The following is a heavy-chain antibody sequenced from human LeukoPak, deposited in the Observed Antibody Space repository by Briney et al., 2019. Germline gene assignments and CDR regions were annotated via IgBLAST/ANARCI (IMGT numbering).Heavy chain of an antibody. Sequence: SETLSLTCTVAGGSISNHYWSWIRQPAGRGLEGIGRIYSSGSTDYNPSLKSRVTMSVDTFKNHFSLKLSSATAADTAVYYCARDGGYCSGGSCYYWFDPWGQGTLVTVSS. CDR2: IYSSGST. CDR1: GGSISNHY. D-gene: IGHD2-15*01. V-gene: IGHV4-4*07. CDR3: ARDGGYCSGGSCYYWFDP. J-gene: IGHJ5*02.